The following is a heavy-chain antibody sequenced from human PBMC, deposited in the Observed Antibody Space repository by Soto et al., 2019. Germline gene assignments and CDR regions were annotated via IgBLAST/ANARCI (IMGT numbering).Heavy chain of an antibody. CDR3: ARRMIRAVPNGFDI. CDR2: ISYNGYT. CDR1: DDSINNYY. Sequence: QVQLQESGPGLVKPSETLSLTCTVSDDSINNYYWNWIRRPPGKGLEWIGFISYNGYTKYNPSLSSRVTISMDTSKNHFSLKLTSVTAADTATYYCARRMIRAVPNGFDIWGQGTMVTVSS. D-gene: IGHD3-10*01. V-gene: IGHV4-59*08. J-gene: IGHJ3*02.